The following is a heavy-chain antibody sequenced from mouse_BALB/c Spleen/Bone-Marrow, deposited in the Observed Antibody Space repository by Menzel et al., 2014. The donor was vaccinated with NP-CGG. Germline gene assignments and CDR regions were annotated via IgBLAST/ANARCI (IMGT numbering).Heavy chain of an antibody. J-gene: IGHJ3*01. Sequence: VQLQQPGAELVKPGASVKLSCTASGFNIKDTYIHWVKQRPEQGLEWIGRIDPANGNTKYGPKFQGRATVTTVTSSNTASLQLSNLTSEDTAVYYCARSGDGPFAYWGQGTLVTVSA. V-gene: IGHV14-3*02. CDR1: GFNIKDTY. CDR2: IDPANGNT. D-gene: IGHD2-3*01. CDR3: ARSGDGPFAY.